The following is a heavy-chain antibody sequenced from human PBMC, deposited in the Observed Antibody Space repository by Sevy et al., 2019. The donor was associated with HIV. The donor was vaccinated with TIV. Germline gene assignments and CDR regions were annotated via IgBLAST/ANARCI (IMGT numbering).Heavy chain of an antibody. CDR1: GFTFSSYG. CDR3: ARDKDYYDSSGYYYDGGHAFDI. Sequence: GGSLRLSCAASGFTFSSYGMHWVRQAPGKGLEWVAVIWYDGSNKYYADSVKGRFTISREHSKNTRYLQMNSLRAEDTAVYYCARDKDYYDSSGYYYDGGHAFDIWGQGTMVTVSS. CDR2: IWYDGSNK. D-gene: IGHD3-22*01. V-gene: IGHV3-33*01. J-gene: IGHJ3*02.